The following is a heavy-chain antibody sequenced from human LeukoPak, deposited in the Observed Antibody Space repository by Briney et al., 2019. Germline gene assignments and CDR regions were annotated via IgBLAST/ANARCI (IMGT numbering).Heavy chain of an antibody. D-gene: IGHD3-10*01. CDR3: ARGRYYYGSGSYYSPPLNY. V-gene: IGHV4-34*01. CDR1: GGSFSGYY. J-gene: IGHJ4*02. CDR2: INHSGST. Sequence: SETLSLTCAVYGGSFSGYYWSWIRQPPGKGLEWIGEINHSGSTNYNPSLKSRVTISVDTSKNQFSLKLSSVTAADTAVYYCARGRYYYGSGSYYSPPLNYWGQGTLVTVSS.